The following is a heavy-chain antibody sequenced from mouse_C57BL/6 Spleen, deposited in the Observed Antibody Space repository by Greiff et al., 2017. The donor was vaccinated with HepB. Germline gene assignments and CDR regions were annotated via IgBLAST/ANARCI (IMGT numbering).Heavy chain of an antibody. Sequence: EVQLQQSGPELVKPGASVKISCKASGYTFTDYYMNWVKQSHGKSLEWIGDINPNNGGTSYNQKFKGKATLTVDKSSSTAYMELRSLTSEDSAVYYCARIRDYGSSYDYYAMDYWGQGTSVTVSS. CDR2: INPNNGGT. V-gene: IGHV1-26*01. J-gene: IGHJ4*01. CDR1: GYTFTDYY. D-gene: IGHD1-1*01. CDR3: ARIRDYGSSYDYYAMDY.